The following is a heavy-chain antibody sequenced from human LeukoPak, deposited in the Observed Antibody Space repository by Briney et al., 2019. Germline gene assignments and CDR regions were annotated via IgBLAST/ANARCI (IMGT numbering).Heavy chain of an antibody. CDR1: GLTFSTYA. D-gene: IGHD3-16*01. J-gene: IGHJ4*02. CDR2: ISGSGGGK. CDR3: AKDNADYPIYYFDS. V-gene: IGHV3-23*01. Sequence: GGSLRLSCAASGLTFSTYAMNWVRQAPGKGLEWVSGISGSGGGKFYADSVKGRFTISRDKSKSTLYLQMNSLKAEDAAVYCCAKDNADYPIYYFDSWGQGTLVTVSS.